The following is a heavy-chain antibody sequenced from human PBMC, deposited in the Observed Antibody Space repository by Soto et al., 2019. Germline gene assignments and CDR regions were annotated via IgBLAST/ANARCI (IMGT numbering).Heavy chain of an antibody. CDR1: GYSISSGYY. CDR2: IYHSGST. J-gene: IGHJ4*02. V-gene: IGHV4-38-2*01. D-gene: IGHD3-22*01. CDR3: ARVYFDSGAYYYDYFDY. Sequence: SETLSLTCAVSGYSISSGYYWGWIRQPPGKGLEWIGSIYHSGSTYYNPSLKSRVTISVDTSKNQFSLKLSSVTAADTAVYYCARVYFDSGAYYYDYFDYWGQGTLV.